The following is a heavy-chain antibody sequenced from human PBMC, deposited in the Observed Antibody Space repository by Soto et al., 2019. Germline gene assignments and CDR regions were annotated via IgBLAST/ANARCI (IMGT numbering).Heavy chain of an antibody. CDR3: AKDPLGGEWLLWDDP. V-gene: IGHV3-23*01. CDR1: GFTFSSYA. Sequence: PGGSLRLSCAASGFTFSSYAMSWVRQAPGKGLEWVSAISGSGGSTYYADSVKGQFTISRDNSKNTLYLQMNSLRAEDTAVYYCAKDPLGGEWLLWDDPWGQGTLVTVSS. CDR2: ISGSGGST. D-gene: IGHD3-3*01. J-gene: IGHJ5*02.